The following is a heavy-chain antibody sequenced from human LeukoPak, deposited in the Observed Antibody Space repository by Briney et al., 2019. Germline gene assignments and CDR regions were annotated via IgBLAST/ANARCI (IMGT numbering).Heavy chain of an antibody. V-gene: IGHV3-33*01. CDR2: INYDGSNK. D-gene: IGHD2-8*02. CDR1: GFTFSNYG. CDR3: ARALSTGGRIDY. J-gene: IGHJ4*02. Sequence: GGSLRLSCAASGFTFSNYGMHWVRQAQGKGLGWVAVINYDGSNKYYADSVKGRFTIARDNSKSTLYLQMNSLRVEDTAVYYCARALSTGGRIDYWGQGTLVTVSS.